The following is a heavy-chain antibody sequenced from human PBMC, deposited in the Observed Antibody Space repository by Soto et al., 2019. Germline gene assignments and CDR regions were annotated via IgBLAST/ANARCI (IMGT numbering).Heavy chain of an antibody. CDR3: SKMATYGTLNWFDP. D-gene: IGHD1-1*01. Sequence: QVQLVQSGAEVQRPGASVKVSCRASGYAFGDYDISWVRQAPGQGLEWMGWMNPNSANTGYAQKFQGRVFMTRDMPIRTSYMELRRLRPEDTAILYVSKMATYGTLNWFDPWGQGALVTVSS. J-gene: IGHJ5*02. CDR1: GYAFGDYD. V-gene: IGHV1-8*01. CDR2: MNPNSANT.